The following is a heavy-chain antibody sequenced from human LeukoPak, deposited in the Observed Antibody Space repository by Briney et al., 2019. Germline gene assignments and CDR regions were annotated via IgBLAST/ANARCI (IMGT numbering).Heavy chain of an antibody. J-gene: IGHJ6*04. D-gene: IGHD1-1*01. CDR2: IYYSGST. Sequence: SGTLSLTCTVSGGSISSYYWSWIRQPPGKGLEWIGYIYYSGSTNYNPSLKSRVTISVDTSKNQFSLKLSSVTAADTAVYYCARANWSYGMDVWGKGTTVTVSS. CDR1: GGSISSYY. CDR3: ARANWSYGMDV. V-gene: IGHV4-59*01.